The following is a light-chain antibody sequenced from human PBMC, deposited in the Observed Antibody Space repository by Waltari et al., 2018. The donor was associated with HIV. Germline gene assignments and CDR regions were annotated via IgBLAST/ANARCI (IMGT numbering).Light chain of an antibody. Sequence: DIVMTKSPDSLVVSLGARATIKCKSSQSVLHTSNNKNFLACYQQKSGQAPKLLIYWASTRESGVPARFSGSGSGTNFTLTINNLQSEDVAVYYCQQYHVTPPTFGQGT. J-gene: IGKJ1*01. V-gene: IGKV4-1*01. CDR3: QQYHVTPPT. CDR1: QSVLHTSNNKNF. CDR2: WAS.